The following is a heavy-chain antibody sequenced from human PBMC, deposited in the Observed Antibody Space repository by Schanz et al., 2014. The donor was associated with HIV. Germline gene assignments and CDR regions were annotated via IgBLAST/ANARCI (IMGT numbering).Heavy chain of an antibody. D-gene: IGHD3-16*02. Sequence: EVQLLESGGGLVQPGGSLRLSCAASGFTFRDYWMTWVRQAPGKGLEWLANTKEDGSVKGEVDSVKGRFTISRDNAKNSLYLQMNSLRVDDTAVYYCARDYRFATDSWGQGTLVTVSS. CDR2: TKEDGSVK. J-gene: IGHJ4*02. CDR1: GFTFRDYW. V-gene: IGHV3-7*01. CDR3: ARDYRFATDS.